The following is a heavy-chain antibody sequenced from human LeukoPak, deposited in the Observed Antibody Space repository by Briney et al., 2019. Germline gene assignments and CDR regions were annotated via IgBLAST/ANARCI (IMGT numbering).Heavy chain of an antibody. CDR2: IHPGDSDT. CDR1: GYTFTRYW. D-gene: IGHD2-21*02. J-gene: IGHJ5*02. CDR3: ARRDCGGDCYSQSWLDP. Sequence: GESLKISCKGSGYTFTRYWIAWVRQMPGKGLEWMGIIHPGDSDTRYSPSFQGQVTTSADKSVSTAYVQWSSLRASDTAMYYCARRDCGGDCYSQSWLDPWGQGTFVAVSS. V-gene: IGHV5-51*01.